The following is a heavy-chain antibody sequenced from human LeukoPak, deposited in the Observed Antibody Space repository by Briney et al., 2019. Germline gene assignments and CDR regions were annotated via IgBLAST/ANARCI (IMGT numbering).Heavy chain of an antibody. CDR2: IYYSGST. D-gene: IGHD2-15*01. CDR1: GGSISSYY. Sequence: PSETLSLTCTVSGGSISSYYWSWIRQPPGKGLEWIGYIYYSGSTNYSPSLKSRVTISVDTSKNQFSLKLSSVTAADTAVYYCARVYCSGGSCYGYFDYWGQGTLVTVSS. J-gene: IGHJ4*02. CDR3: ARVYCSGGSCYGYFDY. V-gene: IGHV4-59*01.